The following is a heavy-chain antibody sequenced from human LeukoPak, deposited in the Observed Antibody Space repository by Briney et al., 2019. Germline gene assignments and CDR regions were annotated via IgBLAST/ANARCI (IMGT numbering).Heavy chain of an antibody. Sequence: GGSLRLSCAASGFTFSSYEMNWVRQAPGKGLEWISYISSSGSTIYYADSVKGRFTISRDNAKNSLYLQMNSLRAEDTAVYYCARVPNRKLWFGELFPSYFDYWGQGTLVTVSS. CDR1: GFTFSSYE. CDR2: ISSSGSTI. D-gene: IGHD3-10*01. J-gene: IGHJ4*02. CDR3: ARVPNRKLWFGELFPSYFDY. V-gene: IGHV3-48*03.